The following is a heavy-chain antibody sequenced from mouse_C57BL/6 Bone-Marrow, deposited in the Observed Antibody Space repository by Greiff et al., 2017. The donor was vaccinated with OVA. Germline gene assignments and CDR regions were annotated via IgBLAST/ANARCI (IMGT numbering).Heavy chain of an antibody. CDR3: VRHGGPAWFAY. J-gene: IGHJ3*01. CDR1: GFSFNTYA. V-gene: IGHV10-1*01. Sequence: EVKVVESGGGLVQPKGSLKLSCAASGFSFNTYAMTWVRQAPGKGLEWVARISSKSNNYATYYADSVKDRFTISRDDSESMLYLQMNNLKTEDTAMYSCVRHGGPAWFAYWCQGTLVTVSA. CDR2: ISSKSNNYAT.